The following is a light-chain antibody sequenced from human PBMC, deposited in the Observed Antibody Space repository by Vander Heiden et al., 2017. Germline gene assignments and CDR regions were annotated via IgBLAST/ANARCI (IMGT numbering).Light chain of an antibody. Sequence: SYPLLHPPSVSLSPGQTASITCSGDKLGDKYSCWYQQKPGQSPVLVIYQDSKRPSGIPERFSGSNSGNTATLTISGTQAMDEADYYCQAWDSSYVVFGGGTKLTVL. CDR3: QAWDSSYVV. V-gene: IGLV3-1*01. J-gene: IGLJ2*01. CDR2: QDS. CDR1: KLGDKY.